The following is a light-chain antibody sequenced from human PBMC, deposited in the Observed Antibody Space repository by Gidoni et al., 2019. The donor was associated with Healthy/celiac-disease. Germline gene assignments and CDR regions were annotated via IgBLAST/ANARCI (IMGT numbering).Light chain of an antibody. CDR1: QSVSSN. V-gene: IGKV3-15*01. CDR3: QQYNNWPPIT. Sequence: EIVMTQSPATLSVSPGERATLSCRASQSVSSNVAWYQQKPGQAPRLLIYGASTRATGIPARFSGSGSGTEFTLTSSRLQSEDFAVYYCQQYNNWPPITFGQGTRLEIK. CDR2: GAS. J-gene: IGKJ5*01.